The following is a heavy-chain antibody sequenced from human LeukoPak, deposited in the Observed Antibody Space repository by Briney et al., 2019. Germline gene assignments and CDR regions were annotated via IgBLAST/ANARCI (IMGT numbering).Heavy chain of an antibody. V-gene: IGHV3-15*04. CDR1: GFSFSDAW. Sequence: GGSLRLSCAASGFSFSDAWMSWVRQIPGKGLEWVGRIESKTDGGTTDYAAPVKGRFTISRDDSKNTLYLQMNSLKTEDTAVYYCTTGLLWFGTNWFDPWGQGTLVTVSS. D-gene: IGHD3-10*01. J-gene: IGHJ5*02. CDR2: IESKTDGGTT. CDR3: TTGLLWFGTNWFDP.